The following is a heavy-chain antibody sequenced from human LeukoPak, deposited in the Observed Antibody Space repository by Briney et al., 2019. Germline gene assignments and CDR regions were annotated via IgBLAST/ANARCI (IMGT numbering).Heavy chain of an antibody. Sequence: GGSLRLSCAASGFTFSSYGMHWVRQAPGKGLEWVAVISYDGSNKYYADSVKGRFTISRDNSKNTLYLQMNNLKSEDTAVYYCAKDSTTLTLTFDYWGQGTLVTVSS. J-gene: IGHJ4*02. D-gene: IGHD4-11*01. CDR3: AKDSTTLTLTFDY. CDR1: GFTFSSYG. V-gene: IGHV3-30*18. CDR2: ISYDGSNK.